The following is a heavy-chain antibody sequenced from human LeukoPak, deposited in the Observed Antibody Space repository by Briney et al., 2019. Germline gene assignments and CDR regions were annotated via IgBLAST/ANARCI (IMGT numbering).Heavy chain of an antibody. CDR3: ARVKAAGAFDI. CDR2: ISNSSSYI. Sequence: PGGSLRLSCAASGFTFSSYSMNWVRQAPGKGLEWVSSISNSSSYIYYADSVKGRLTISRDNAKNSLYLQMNSLRAEDTAVYYCARVKAAGAFDIWGQGTMVTVSS. J-gene: IGHJ3*02. V-gene: IGHV3-21*01. D-gene: IGHD6-13*01. CDR1: GFTFSSYS.